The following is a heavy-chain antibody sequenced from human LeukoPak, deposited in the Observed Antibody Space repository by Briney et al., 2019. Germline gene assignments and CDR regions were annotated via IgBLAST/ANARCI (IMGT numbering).Heavy chain of an antibody. Sequence: GGSLRLSCAASGFTFSSYEMNWVRQAPGKGLEWVSYIRSSGSTIYYADSVKGRFTISRDNAKNSLYLQMNSLRAEDTAVYYSARERWYWNFDYWGQGTLVTVPS. CDR2: IRSSGSTI. CDR3: ARERWYWNFDY. V-gene: IGHV3-48*03. J-gene: IGHJ4*02. CDR1: GFTFSSYE. D-gene: IGHD2-15*01.